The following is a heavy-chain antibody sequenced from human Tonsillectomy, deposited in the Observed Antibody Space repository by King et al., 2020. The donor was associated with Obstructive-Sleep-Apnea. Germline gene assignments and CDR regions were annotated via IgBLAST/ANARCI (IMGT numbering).Heavy chain of an antibody. CDR2: IYPGDSDT. CDR3: ARHSGHYGFDV. J-gene: IGHJ6*02. CDR1: GYSFAIYW. V-gene: IGHV5-51*01. Sequence: VQLVESGAEVKKPGESLTISCKGSGYSFAIYWIDWVRQMPGKGLEWMGTIYPGDSDTRYSPSFQGQVSISADKSTSTAYLQWSTLKASDTAMYYCARHSGHYGFDVWGQGTTVTVSS.